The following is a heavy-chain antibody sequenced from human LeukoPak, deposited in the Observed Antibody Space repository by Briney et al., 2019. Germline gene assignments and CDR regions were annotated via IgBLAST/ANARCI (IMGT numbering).Heavy chain of an antibody. CDR1: GGSFSGYY. D-gene: IGHD4-17*01. CDR2: INHSGST. V-gene: IGHV4-34*01. J-gene: IGHJ4*02. Sequence: NSSETLSLTCAVYGGSFSGYYWSWIRQPPGKGLEWIGEINHSGSTNYTPSLKSRVTISVDTSKNQFSLKLSSVTAADTAVYYCASSKFDYYGDSFDYWGQGTLVTVSS. CDR3: ASSKFDYYGDSFDY.